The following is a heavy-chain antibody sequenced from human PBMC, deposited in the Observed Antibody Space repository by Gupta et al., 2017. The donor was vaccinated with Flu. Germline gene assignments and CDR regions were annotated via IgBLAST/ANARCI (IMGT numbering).Heavy chain of an antibody. Sequence: SIKSSGFWWGCILQPPGKWLEWIGSKSHTGSTSDNPSLQNQVTISADTSKTQFSQRLRIVTAADAAVYYCTSYNGGYPPDYWGLGTLVTVSS. D-gene: IGHD6-25*01. CDR2: KSHTGST. J-gene: IGHJ4*02. CDR3: TSYNGGYPPDY. V-gene: IGHV4-39*01. CDR1: SIKSSGFW.